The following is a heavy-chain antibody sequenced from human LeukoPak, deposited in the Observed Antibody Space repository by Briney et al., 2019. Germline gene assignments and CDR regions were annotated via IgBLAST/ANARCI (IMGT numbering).Heavy chain of an antibody. V-gene: IGHV1-2*02. CDR1: GHTFTAYF. CDR3: TRNHSSAFDY. CDR2: ITPGSGGT. Sequence: GASVKVSCRASGHTFTAYFIHWVRQAPGQGLEWMGWITPGSGGTNYAQKFQGSVTMTTDTSISTAYMELHNLRSDDTAVYYCTRNHSSAFDYWGQGTLITVSS. J-gene: IGHJ4*02. D-gene: IGHD6-19*01.